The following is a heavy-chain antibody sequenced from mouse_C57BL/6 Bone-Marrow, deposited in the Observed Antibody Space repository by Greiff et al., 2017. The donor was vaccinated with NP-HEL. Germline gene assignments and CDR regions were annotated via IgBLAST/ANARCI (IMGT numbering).Heavy chain of an antibody. CDR3: ARGLLLFAY. CDR1: GYTFTSYW. V-gene: IGHV1-69*01. CDR2: IDPSDSYT. Sequence: QVQLKQPGAELVMPGASVKLSCKASGYTFTSYWMHWVKQRPGQGLEWIGEIDPSDSYTNYNQKFKGKSTLTVDKSSSTAYMQLSSLTSEDSAVCYCARGLLLFAYWGQGTLVTVSA. J-gene: IGHJ3*01. D-gene: IGHD2-3*01.